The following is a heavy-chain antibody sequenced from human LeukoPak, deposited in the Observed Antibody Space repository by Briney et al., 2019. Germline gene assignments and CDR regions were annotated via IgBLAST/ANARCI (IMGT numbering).Heavy chain of an antibody. CDR2: ISWNSGSV. CDR3: AKDTDSSGYSNFDY. CDR1: GFTFSNYA. Sequence: GGSLRLSCAASGFTFSNYAMHWVRQAPGKGLEWVSGISWNSGSVGYADSVKGRFTISRDNAKNSLYLQMNSLRAEDTALYYCAKDTDSSGYSNFDYWGQGTLVTVSS. J-gene: IGHJ4*02. V-gene: IGHV3-9*01. D-gene: IGHD3-22*01.